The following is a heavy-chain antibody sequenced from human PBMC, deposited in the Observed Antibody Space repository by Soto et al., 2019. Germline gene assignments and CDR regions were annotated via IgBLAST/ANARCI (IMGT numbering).Heavy chain of an antibody. CDR3: ARAVISSSDWFDP. V-gene: IGHV4-30-2*01. J-gene: IGHJ5*02. CDR2: IYHSGST. Sequence: SETLSLTCAVSGGSISSGGYSWSWLRQPPGKGLEWIGYIYHSGSTYYNPSLKSRVTISVDRSKNQFSLKLSSVTAADTAVYYCARAVISSSDWFDPWGQGTLVTVSS. CDR1: GGSISSGGYS. D-gene: IGHD3-22*01.